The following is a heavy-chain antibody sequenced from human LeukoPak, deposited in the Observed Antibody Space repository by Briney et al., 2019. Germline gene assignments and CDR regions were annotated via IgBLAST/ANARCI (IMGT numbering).Heavy chain of an antibody. Sequence: ASVKVSCKASGYTFTSYDINWVRQATGQGLEWMGWMNPNSGNTGYAQKFQGRVTMTRNTSISTAYMELSSLRSEDTAVYYCARGSSPGYSSSWFYYYYGMDVRGQGTTVTVSS. CDR3: ARGSSPGYSSSWFYYYYGMDV. V-gene: IGHV1-8*01. CDR2: MNPNSGNT. CDR1: GYTFTSYD. J-gene: IGHJ6*02. D-gene: IGHD6-13*01.